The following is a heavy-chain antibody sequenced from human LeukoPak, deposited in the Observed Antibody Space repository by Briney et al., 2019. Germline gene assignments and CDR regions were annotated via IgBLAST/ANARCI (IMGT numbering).Heavy chain of an antibody. V-gene: IGHV1-2*06. J-gene: IGHJ4*02. CDR2: INPNSGGT. Sequence: ASVKVSCKASGYTFTGYYMHWVRQAPGQGLEWMGRINPNSGGTNYAQKCQGRVTMTRDTSISTAYMELSRLRSDDTAVYYCARSIPPYYDILTGYGPLYWGQGTLVTVSS. D-gene: IGHD3-9*01. CDR3: ARSIPPYYDILTGYGPLY. CDR1: GYTFTGYY.